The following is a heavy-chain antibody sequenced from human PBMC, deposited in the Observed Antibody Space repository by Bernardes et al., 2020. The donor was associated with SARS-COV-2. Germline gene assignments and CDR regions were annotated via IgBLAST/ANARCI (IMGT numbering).Heavy chain of an antibody. J-gene: IGHJ4*02. CDR3: ARASYTSSYFFDY. CDR1: GGSISSSSYY. Sequence: ETLSLTCTVSGGSISSSSYYWGWIRQPPGKGLEWIGNIYYGGSTYYNPSLKSRVTISMHTSKDQFSLELSSVTAADTAVYYCARASYTSSYFFDYWGQGTLVTVSS. CDR2: IYYGGST. V-gene: IGHV4-39*01. D-gene: IGHD6-13*01.